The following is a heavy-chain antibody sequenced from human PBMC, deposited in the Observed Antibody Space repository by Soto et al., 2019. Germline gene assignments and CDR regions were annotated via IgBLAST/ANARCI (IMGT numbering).Heavy chain of an antibody. CDR1: GFTFSSYW. V-gene: IGHV3-7*01. D-gene: IGHD6-13*01. CDR2: IKQDGSEK. Sequence: GGSLRLSCAASGFTFSSYWMSWVRQAPGKGLEWVANIKQDGSEKYYGDSVKGRFTISRDNAKNSLYLQMNSLRAEDTAVYYCARDVAAAGRRGYFDYWGQGTLVTVSS. J-gene: IGHJ4*02. CDR3: ARDVAAAGRRGYFDY.